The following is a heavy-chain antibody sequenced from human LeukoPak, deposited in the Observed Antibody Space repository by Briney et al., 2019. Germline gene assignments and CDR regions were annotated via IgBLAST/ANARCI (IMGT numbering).Heavy chain of an antibody. J-gene: IGHJ5*02. Sequence: PSETLSLTCAVYGGSFSGYYWSWIRQPPGKGLEWIGEINHSGSTNYNPSLKSRVTISVDTSKNQFSLKLSSVTAADTAVYYCARGYYDILTGYYRDEEPQNWFDPWGQGTLVTVSS. V-gene: IGHV4-34*01. CDR2: INHSGST. D-gene: IGHD3-9*01. CDR1: GGSFSGYY. CDR3: ARGYYDILTGYYRDEEPQNWFDP.